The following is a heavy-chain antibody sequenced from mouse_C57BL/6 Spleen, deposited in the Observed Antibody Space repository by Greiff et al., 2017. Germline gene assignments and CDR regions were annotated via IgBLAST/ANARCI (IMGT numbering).Heavy chain of an antibody. V-gene: IGHV1-76*01. Sequence: QVQLQQSGAELVRPGASVKLSCKASGYTFTDYYINWVKQRPGQGLEWIARIYPGSGNTYYNEKFKGKATLTAEKSSSTAYMQLSSLTSEDSAVYFCARWELTGTRVYFDYWGQGTTLTVSS. D-gene: IGHD4-1*01. CDR2: IYPGSGNT. J-gene: IGHJ2*01. CDR1: GYTFTDYY. CDR3: ARWELTGTRVYFDY.